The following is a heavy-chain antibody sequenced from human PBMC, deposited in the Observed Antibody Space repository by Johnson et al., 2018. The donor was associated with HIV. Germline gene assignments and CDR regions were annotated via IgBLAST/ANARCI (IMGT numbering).Heavy chain of an antibody. Sequence: QMLLVESGGGVVRPGGSLRLSCAASGFTFSNYAMHWVRQAPGRGLEWVAVISYDGSNKYYADSVKGRFTISRDISKNTLYLQMNSLRTEDTAVYYCARVTRDCGGDCYLDAFDIWGQGTMVTVSS. CDR2: ISYDGSNK. V-gene: IGHV3-30-3*01. D-gene: IGHD2-21*01. J-gene: IGHJ3*02. CDR1: GFTFSNYA. CDR3: ARVTRDCGGDCYLDAFDI.